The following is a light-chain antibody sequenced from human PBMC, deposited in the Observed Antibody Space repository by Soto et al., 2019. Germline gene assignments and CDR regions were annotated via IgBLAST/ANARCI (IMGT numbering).Light chain of an antibody. CDR3: QQYGSSRT. CDR2: GAS. Sequence: EIVLTQSPGTLSLSPGERATLSYRASQSVSSSYLAWYQQKPGQAPRLLIYGASSRATGIPDRFSGSGSGTAFTLTISRLEPEDFAVYYCQQYGSSRTFGQGTKVEIK. V-gene: IGKV3-20*01. J-gene: IGKJ1*01. CDR1: QSVSSSY.